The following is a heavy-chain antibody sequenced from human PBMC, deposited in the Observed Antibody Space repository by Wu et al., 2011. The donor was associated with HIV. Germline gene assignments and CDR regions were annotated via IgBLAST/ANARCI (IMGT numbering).Heavy chain of an antibody. J-gene: IGHJ4*02. CDR1: GYTFTSYY. Sequence: QVQLVQSGAEVKKPGSSVKVSCKASGYTFTSYYMRWVRQAPGQGLEWMGIINPSGGRTTYAQKFQGRVTMTWDTSISTAYMELTRLRSDDTAVYYCARDPIVGATMEDNWGQGTLVTVSS. CDR2: INPSGGRT. D-gene: IGHD1-26*01. V-gene: IGHV1-46*01. CDR3: ARDPIVGATMEDN.